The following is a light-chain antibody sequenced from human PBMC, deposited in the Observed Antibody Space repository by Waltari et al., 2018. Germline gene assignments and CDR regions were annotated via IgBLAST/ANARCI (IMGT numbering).Light chain of an antibody. CDR3: QTWGMNIQV. J-gene: IGLJ3*02. Sequence: QLVLTQSPSASASLGASVKLPCTLTVEYSAYAIAWHQQQPEKGPRYLMNVNSDGSHDKADGIPERFSGSSAGAERYLIISRLQSDDEADYFCQTWGMNIQVFGGGTRLTVL. CDR1: VEYSAYA. V-gene: IGLV4-69*01. CDR2: VNSDGSH.